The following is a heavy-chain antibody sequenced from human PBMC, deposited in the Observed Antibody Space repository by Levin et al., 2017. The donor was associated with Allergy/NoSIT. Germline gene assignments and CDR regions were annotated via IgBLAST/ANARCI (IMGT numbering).Heavy chain of an antibody. CDR2: ISSDGRKK. J-gene: IGHJ3*02. Sequence: GGSLRLSCAASGFTFSSYGMHWVRQAPGKGLEWVAVISSDGRKKFYADSVKGRFTISRDNSKNTLDLQMNSLRAEDTAVYYCAKDVYSSGWYPLGNDAFEMWGQGTKVSVSS. CDR3: AKDVYSSGWYPLGNDAFEM. D-gene: IGHD6-19*01. V-gene: IGHV3-30*18. CDR1: GFTFSSYG.